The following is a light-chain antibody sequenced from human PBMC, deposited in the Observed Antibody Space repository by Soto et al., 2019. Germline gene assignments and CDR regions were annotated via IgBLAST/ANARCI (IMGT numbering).Light chain of an antibody. J-gene: IGKJ5*01. Sequence: DIQMTQSPSALSASVGDLATITCRASQSISSWLAWYQQKPGKAPKLLIYDASTLQSGVPSRYSGSGSGTEFTLTISNLQPDDFATYYCQQYESYSPWTFGQGTRLEIK. V-gene: IGKV1-5*01. CDR1: QSISSW. CDR2: DAS. CDR3: QQYESYSPWT.